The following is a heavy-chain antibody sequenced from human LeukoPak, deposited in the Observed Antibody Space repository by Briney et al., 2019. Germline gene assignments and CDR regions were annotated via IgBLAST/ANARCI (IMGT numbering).Heavy chain of an antibody. Sequence: SETLSLTCTVSGGSISSYYWSWIRQPPGKGLEWIGYIYYSGSTNYNPSLKSRVTISVDTSKNQFSLKLSSVTAADTAVYYCARVVYYDSSGYYLQDWGQGTLVTVSS. V-gene: IGHV4-59*08. J-gene: IGHJ1*01. CDR3: ARVVYYDSSGYYLQD. CDR2: IYYSGST. D-gene: IGHD3-22*01. CDR1: GGSISSYY.